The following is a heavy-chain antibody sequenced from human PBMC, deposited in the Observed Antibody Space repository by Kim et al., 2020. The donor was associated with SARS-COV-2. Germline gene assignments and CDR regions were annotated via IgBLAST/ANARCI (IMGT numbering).Heavy chain of an antibody. D-gene: IGHD4-17*01. V-gene: IGHV3-33*01. CDR1: GFTFSSYG. J-gene: IGHJ4*02. CDR3: ARVQVGPPTSYGDYAMIDY. CDR2: IWYDGSNK. Sequence: GGSLRLSCAASGFTFSSYGMHWVRQAPGKGLEWVAVIWYDGSNKYYADSVKGRFTISRDNSKNTLYLQMNSLRAEDTAVYYCARVQVGPPTSYGDYAMIDYWGQGTLVTVSS.